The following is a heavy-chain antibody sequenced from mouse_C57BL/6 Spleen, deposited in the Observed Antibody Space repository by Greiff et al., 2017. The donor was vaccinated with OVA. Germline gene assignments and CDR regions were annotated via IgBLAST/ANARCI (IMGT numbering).Heavy chain of an antibody. D-gene: IGHD2-3*01. J-gene: IGHJ2*01. V-gene: IGHV14-4*01. Sequence: VQLQQSGAELVRPGASVKLSCAASGFNIKDDYMHWVKQRPEQGLEWIGWIDPENGDTEYASKFQGKATITADTSSNTAYLQLSSLTSEDTAVYYCTTGGYYVFYFDYWGQGTTLTVSS. CDR1: GFNIKDDY. CDR2: IDPENGDT. CDR3: TTGGYYVFYFDY.